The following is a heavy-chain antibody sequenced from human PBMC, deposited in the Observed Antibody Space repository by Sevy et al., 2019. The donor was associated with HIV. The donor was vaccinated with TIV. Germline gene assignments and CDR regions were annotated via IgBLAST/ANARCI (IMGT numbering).Heavy chain of an antibody. CDR2: ISSSGSLI. Sequence: GGSLRLSCAASGFTFSSYEMNWVRQAPGKGLEWVSYISSSGSLIYYAGSVKGRFTISRDNAKNSLYLQMNSLRAEDTAVYYCAGGVVIGTTFDYWGQGTLVTVSS. J-gene: IGHJ4*02. V-gene: IGHV3-48*03. CDR3: AGGVVIGTTFDY. CDR1: GFTFSSYE. D-gene: IGHD3-22*01.